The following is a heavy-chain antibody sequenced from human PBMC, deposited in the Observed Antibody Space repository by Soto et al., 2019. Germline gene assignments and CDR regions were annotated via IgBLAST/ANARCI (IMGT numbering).Heavy chain of an antibody. D-gene: IGHD3-10*01. CDR2: IYYSGST. Sequence: SETLSLTCTVSGGSISSGDYYWSWIRQPPGKGLEWIGYIYYSGSTYYNPSLKSRVTISVDTSKNQFSLKLSSVTAADTAVYYCVKQSGSGSYYNVGSGGPFDYWGQGTLVTVSS. CDR1: GGSISSGDYY. J-gene: IGHJ4*02. CDR3: VKQSGSGSYYNVGSGGPFDY. V-gene: IGHV4-30-4*01.